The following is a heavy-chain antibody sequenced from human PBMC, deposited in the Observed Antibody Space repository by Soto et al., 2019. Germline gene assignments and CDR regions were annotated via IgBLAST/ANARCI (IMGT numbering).Heavy chain of an antibody. CDR3: ASTSGAGLLNFDY. CDR2: IYYSGST. V-gene: IGHV4-61*01. Sequence: SETLSLTCTVSVGSVSSGSYCWSCIRQPPGKGLEWIGYIYYSGSTNYNPSLKSRVTISVDTSKNQFSLKLSSATAADTAVYYCASTSGAGLLNFDYWGQGTLVTVSS. J-gene: IGHJ4*02. D-gene: IGHD2-15*01. CDR1: VGSVSSGSYC.